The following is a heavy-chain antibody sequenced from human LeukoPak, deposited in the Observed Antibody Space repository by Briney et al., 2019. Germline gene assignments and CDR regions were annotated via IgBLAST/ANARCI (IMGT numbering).Heavy chain of an antibody. D-gene: IGHD6-19*01. Sequence: GGSLRLSCAVSGFSVTNNYMSWVRQAPGKGLEWVSYITSSSGYTNYADSVKGRFAISRDNAENSLYLQMNSLRAEDTAVYYCARAEGLQTFDYWGQGTLVTVSS. J-gene: IGHJ4*02. CDR3: ARAEGLQTFDY. V-gene: IGHV3-11*06. CDR2: ITSSSGYT. CDR1: GFSVTNNY.